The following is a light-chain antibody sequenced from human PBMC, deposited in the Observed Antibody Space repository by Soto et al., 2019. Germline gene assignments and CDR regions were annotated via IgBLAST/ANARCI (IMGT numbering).Light chain of an antibody. CDR2: AAF. CDR3: QQSYTTPIT. Sequence: ITQSPATLSVSPGDRARLSCRASHNVNTNVAWYQQKPGKAPKLLIYAAFSLQSGVPSRFSGSGSGTDFTLTISSLQPEDFATYYCQQSYTTPITFGQGTRLEIK. CDR1: HNVNTN. J-gene: IGKJ5*01. V-gene: IGKV1-39*01.